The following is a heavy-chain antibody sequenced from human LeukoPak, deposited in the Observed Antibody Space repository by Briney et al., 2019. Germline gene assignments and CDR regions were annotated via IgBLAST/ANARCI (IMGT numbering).Heavy chain of an antibody. CDR3: ARLRLRYTRNGDSSSYEVFDI. Sequence: SETLSLTCTVSGGSISSYYWSWIRQPPGKGLEWIGYIYYSGSTNYNPSLKSRVPISVDTSKNQFSLKLSSVTAADTAVYYCARLRLRYTRNGDSSSYEVFDIWGQGTVVTVSS. J-gene: IGHJ3*02. V-gene: IGHV4-59*01. D-gene: IGHD2-21*01. CDR1: GGSISSYY. CDR2: IYYSGST.